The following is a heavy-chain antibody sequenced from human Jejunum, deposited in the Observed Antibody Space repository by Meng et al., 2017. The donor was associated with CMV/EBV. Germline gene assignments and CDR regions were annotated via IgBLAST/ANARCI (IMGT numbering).Heavy chain of an antibody. D-gene: IGHD1-7*01. CDR2: INRDGSDK. Sequence: GFTLSSHWMSWVRQAPGKGLEWVANINRDGSDKHYVDSVRGRFTISRDNAKSSLYLQMNSLRAEDMAVYSCARRNNWNYEIDYWGQGTLVTVSS. CDR1: GFTLSSHW. CDR3: ARRNNWNYEIDY. V-gene: IGHV3-7*01. J-gene: IGHJ4*02.